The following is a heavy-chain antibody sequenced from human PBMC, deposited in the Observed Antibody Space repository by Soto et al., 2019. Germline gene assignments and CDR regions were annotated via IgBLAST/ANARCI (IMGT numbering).Heavy chain of an antibody. CDR3: ARVSPGGYSHDY. V-gene: IGHV1-46*01. CDR2: IDPSGGIT. J-gene: IGHJ4*02. CDR1: GYSFTNFH. Sequence: ASVKVSCKASGYSFTNFHIHWVRQAPGQGLEWMGMIDPSGGITRDAQRLQGRVTMTRNTSMSTVYMELRSLRSEDTAVYYCARVSPGGYSHDYWGQGTLVTVSS. D-gene: IGHD5-18*01.